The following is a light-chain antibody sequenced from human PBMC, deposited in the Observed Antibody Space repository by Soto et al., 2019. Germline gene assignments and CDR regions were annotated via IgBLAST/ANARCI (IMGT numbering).Light chain of an antibody. V-gene: IGKV3-15*01. CDR2: GAS. Sequence: EIVMTQSPANLSVSPGERATLSCRASQSISDTLAWFQQKPGQAPRLLIYGASSRATGFPARFSGSGSGTEFNLTISSLQSEDFGVYYCQQYNNWPRATFGGGTKVDI. CDR3: QQYNNWPRAT. J-gene: IGKJ4*01. CDR1: QSISDT.